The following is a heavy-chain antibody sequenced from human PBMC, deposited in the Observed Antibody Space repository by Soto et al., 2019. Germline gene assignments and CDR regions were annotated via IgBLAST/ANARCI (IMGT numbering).Heavy chain of an antibody. CDR2: IYYSGST. CDR1: GGSIISGGYY. V-gene: IGHV4-31*03. Sequence: PSETLSLTCTVSGGSIISGGYYFIWIRQHPGKGLEWIGYIYYSGSTYYNPSLKSRVTISVDTSKNQFSLKLSSVTAADTAVYYCASTKNWFDPWGQGTLVTVSS. D-gene: IGHD2-8*01. CDR3: ASTKNWFDP. J-gene: IGHJ5*02.